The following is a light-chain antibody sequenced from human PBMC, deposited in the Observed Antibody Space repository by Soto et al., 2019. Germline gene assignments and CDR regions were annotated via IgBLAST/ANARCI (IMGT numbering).Light chain of an antibody. V-gene: IGLV8-61*01. CDR1: SGSVSTSYY. J-gene: IGLJ2*01. CDR3: VVFMSSDIPI. Sequence: QTVVTQEPSFSVSPGGTVTLTCGLSSGSVSTSYYPSWYQQTPGQAPRTLIYSTYTRSSGVPDRFSGSILGNKAALTITGAQADDESDYYCVVFMSSDIPIFGGGTKLTVL. CDR2: STY.